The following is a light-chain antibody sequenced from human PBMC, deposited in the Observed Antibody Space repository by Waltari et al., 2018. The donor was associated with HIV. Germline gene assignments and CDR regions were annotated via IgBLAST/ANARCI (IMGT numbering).Light chain of an antibody. CDR3: VAWDDSLRGVL. V-gene: IGLV1-47*01. CDR1: TPNFGSNY. CDR2: RND. Sequence: SVLTQPPSASGTPGQRVPLSFSGSTPNFGSNYVFRYPPLPGTAPKPLIHRNDQRPSGVPDRFSGSTSGTSASLAISGLRSEDEADYYCVAWDDSLRGVLFGGGTKVAVL. J-gene: IGLJ2*01.